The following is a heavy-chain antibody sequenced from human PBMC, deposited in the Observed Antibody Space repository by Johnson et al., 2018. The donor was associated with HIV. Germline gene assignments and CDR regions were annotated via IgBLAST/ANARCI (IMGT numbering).Heavy chain of an antibody. V-gene: IGHV3-53*01. CDR3: VGALGGYSSGWYGAFDI. J-gene: IGHJ3*02. CDR1: GFIVSFNS. D-gene: IGHD6-19*01. CDR2: FYSDGST. Sequence: VQLVESGGGLIQPGGSLRLSCAASGFIVSFNSMHWVRQAPGKGLEWVSLFYSDGSTHYADSVNGRFPISRDYSKNTLYLQMNSLRAGDTAAYYCVGALGGYSSGWYGAFDIWGQGTMVTVSS.